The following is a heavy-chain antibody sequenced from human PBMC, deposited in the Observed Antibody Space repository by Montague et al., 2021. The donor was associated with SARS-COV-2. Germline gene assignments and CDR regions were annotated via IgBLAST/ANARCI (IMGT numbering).Heavy chain of an antibody. V-gene: IGHV4-59*01. CDR3: VRADRRDPDTPHPCYYRGIDL. J-gene: IGHJ5*02. Sequence: SETLSLTCTVSGDSISTSDWAWIRQPPGKGLEWIGYGYYSGRSSYNSSLKSRVTISVDTSTNQVFLNLRSVTAADTAVYFCVRADRRDPDTPHPCYYRGIDLWGQGTPVTVSS. D-gene: IGHD3-22*01. CDR2: GYYSGRS. CDR1: GDSISTSD.